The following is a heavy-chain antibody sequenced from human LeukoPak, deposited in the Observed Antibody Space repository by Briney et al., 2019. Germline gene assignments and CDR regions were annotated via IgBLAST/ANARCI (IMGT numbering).Heavy chain of an antibody. Sequence: PGGSLRLSCAASGFTFSNAWMSWIRQAPGKGLEWVGRIKSKTDGGTTDYAAPVKGRFTISRDDSKNTPYLQMNSLKTEDTAVYYCTTDPTYYDILTGYPRDNWFDPWGQGTLVTVSS. V-gene: IGHV3-15*01. J-gene: IGHJ5*02. D-gene: IGHD3-9*01. CDR1: GFTFSNAW. CDR2: IKSKTDGGTT. CDR3: TTDPTYYDILTGYPRDNWFDP.